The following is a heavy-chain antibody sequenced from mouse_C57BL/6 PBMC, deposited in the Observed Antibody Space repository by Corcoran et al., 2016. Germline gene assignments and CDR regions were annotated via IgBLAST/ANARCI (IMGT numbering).Heavy chain of an antibody. D-gene: IGHD1-1*01. CDR1: GYTFTDYY. CDR2: IFPGSGST. J-gene: IGHJ4*01. V-gene: IGHV1-75*01. Sequence: QVQLQQSGPELVKPGASVKISCKASGYTFTDYYINWVKQRPGQGLEWIGWIFPGSGSTYYNEKFKGKATLTVDKSSSTAYMLLSSLTSEDSVVYFCARLITTVVATDAMDYWGQGTSVTVSS. CDR3: ARLITTVVATDAMDY.